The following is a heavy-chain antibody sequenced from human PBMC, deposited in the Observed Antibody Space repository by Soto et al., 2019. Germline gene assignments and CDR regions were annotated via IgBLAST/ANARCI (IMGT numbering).Heavy chain of an antibody. Sequence: QVQLVQSGAEVKKPGSSVKVSCKASGGTFSSYAISWVRQAPGQGLEWMGGIIPIVGTANYAQKFQGRVTITADKSTSTAYMELSSLRSEDTAVYYGARGALPYSGSYYSADYWGQGTLVTVSS. CDR3: ARGALPYSGSYYSADY. J-gene: IGHJ4*02. V-gene: IGHV1-69*06. CDR1: GGTFSSYA. D-gene: IGHD1-26*01. CDR2: IIPIVGTA.